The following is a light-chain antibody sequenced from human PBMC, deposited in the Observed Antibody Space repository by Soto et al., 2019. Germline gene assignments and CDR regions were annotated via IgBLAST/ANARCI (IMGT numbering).Light chain of an antibody. CDR2: WAS. CDR1: XXXLYSSNNNNY. J-gene: IGKJ5*01. CDR3: QQYNTSPIT. Sequence: SSXXXLYSSNNNNYLAWYQQKPGQPPRLLIYWASTRESGVPDRFSGSGSGTDFTLTISSLQAEDVAVYYCQQYNTSPITFGQGTRLEIK. V-gene: IGKV4-1*01.